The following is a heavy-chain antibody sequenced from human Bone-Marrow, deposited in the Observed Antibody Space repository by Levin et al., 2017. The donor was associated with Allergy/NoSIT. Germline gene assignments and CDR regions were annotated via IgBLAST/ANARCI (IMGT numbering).Heavy chain of an antibody. D-gene: IGHD5-12*01. CDR2: ISSSSSYI. CDR1: GFTFSSYS. J-gene: IGHJ4*02. V-gene: IGHV3-21*01. CDR3: ARDARYGGYVFYFDY. Sequence: PGGSLRLSCAASGFTFSSYSMNWVRQAPGKGLEWVSSISSSSSYIYYADSVKGRFTISRDNAKNSLYLQMNSLRAEDTAVYYCARDARYGGYVFYFDYWGQGTLVTVSS.